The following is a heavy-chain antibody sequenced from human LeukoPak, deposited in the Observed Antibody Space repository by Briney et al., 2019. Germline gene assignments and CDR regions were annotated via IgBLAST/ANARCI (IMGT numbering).Heavy chain of an antibody. Sequence: GGSLRLSCAASGFTFSNYGMHWVRQAPGYRLEWVAFIRYDGSNIYYADSVKGRFTISRDNSKNSLYLQMNSLRAEDTAVYYCARDVATISNWFDPWGQGTLVTVSS. CDR3: ARDVATISNWFDP. V-gene: IGHV3-30*02. CDR1: GFTFSNYG. D-gene: IGHD5-24*01. J-gene: IGHJ5*02. CDR2: IRYDGSNI.